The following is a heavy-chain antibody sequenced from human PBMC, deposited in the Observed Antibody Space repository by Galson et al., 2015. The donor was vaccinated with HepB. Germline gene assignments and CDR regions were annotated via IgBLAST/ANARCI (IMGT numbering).Heavy chain of an antibody. CDR1: GDSVSSNNAA. CDR2: TYYTSKWKN. CDR3: ARDKYCHSSDHYFDY. D-gene: IGHD3-22*01. V-gene: IGHV6-1*01. J-gene: IGHJ4*02. Sequence: CAISGDSVSSNNAAWNWIRQSPSRGLEWLGRTYYTSKWKNDYADSVKSRISIKADTSKNQFSLELNSVTPDDTAVYFCARDKYCHSSDHYFDYWGQGTLVTVSS.